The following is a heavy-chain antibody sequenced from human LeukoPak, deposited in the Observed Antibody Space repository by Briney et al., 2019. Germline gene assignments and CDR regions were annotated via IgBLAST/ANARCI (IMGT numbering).Heavy chain of an antibody. CDR2: INHSGST. Sequence: SETLSLTCAVYGGSFSGYYWSWIRQPPGKGLEWIGEINHSGSTNYNPSLKSRVTISVDTSKNQFSLKLSSVTAADTAVYYCARGGYYFDYWGQGTLVTVSS. CDR1: GGSFSGYY. J-gene: IGHJ4*02. V-gene: IGHV4-34*01. CDR3: ARGGYYFDY.